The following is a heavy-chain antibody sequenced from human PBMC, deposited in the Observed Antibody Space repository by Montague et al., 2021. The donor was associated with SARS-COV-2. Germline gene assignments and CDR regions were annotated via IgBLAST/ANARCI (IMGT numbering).Heavy chain of an antibody. J-gene: IGHJ5*02. CDR1: GISLSTSGVG. Sequence: VKPTQTLTLTCTFSGISLSTSGVGVAWIRQPPGKALEWLALIYWDDDEHYSPSMRSRLTITKDASENQVVLRMTNMDPMDTATYYCAPLGFDSRSYYTPHNWFDPWGQGILVTVSS. CDR2: IYWDDDE. D-gene: IGHD3-10*01. V-gene: IGHV2-5*02. CDR3: APLGFDSRSYYTPHNWFDP.